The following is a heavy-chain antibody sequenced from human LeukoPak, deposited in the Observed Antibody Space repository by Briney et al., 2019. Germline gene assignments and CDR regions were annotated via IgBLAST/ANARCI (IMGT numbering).Heavy chain of an antibody. D-gene: IGHD5-18*01. CDR2: IYTSGST. CDR3: ARAGRGYSYGYLPDAFDI. Sequence: SETLSLTCTVSGGSIISGSHSWSWIRQPAGKGLEWIGRIYTSGSTNYNPSLKSRVTMSVDTSKNHFSLKLSSVTAADTAVYYCARAGRGYSYGYLPDAFDIWGQGTMVTVSS. V-gene: IGHV4-61*02. CDR1: GGSIISGSHS. J-gene: IGHJ3*02.